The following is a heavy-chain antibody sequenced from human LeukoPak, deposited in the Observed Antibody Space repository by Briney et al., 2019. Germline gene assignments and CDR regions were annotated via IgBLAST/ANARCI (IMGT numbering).Heavy chain of an antibody. CDR2: IKSKTDGGTA. CDR3: TTRVRSSGWFDY. V-gene: IGHV3-15*01. CDR1: GFTFSNAW. Sequence: GGSLRLSCAASGFTFSNAWMSWVRQAPGKGLEWVGRIKSKTDGGTADYAAPVQGRFTISRDDSKNTLYLQMNSLKTEDTAVYYCTTRVRSSGWFDYWGQGTLVTVSS. J-gene: IGHJ4*02. D-gene: IGHD6-19*01.